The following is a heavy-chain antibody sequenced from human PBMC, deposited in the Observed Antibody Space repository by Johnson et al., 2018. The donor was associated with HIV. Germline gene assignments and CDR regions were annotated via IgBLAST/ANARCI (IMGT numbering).Heavy chain of an antibody. J-gene: IGHJ3*02. D-gene: IGHD3-10*01. Sequence: EVQLVESGVGLVQPGGSLRLSCEASGFTFSSYWMSWVRQAPGKGLEWVANIKQDGAEIFYVDSVKGRFTISRDNAKNSLSLQMNSLRVEDTAVYYCARGFDGSGLDDAFDIWGQGTMVTVSS. V-gene: IGHV3-7*02. CDR3: ARGFDGSGLDDAFDI. CDR1: GFTFSSYW. CDR2: IKQDGAEI.